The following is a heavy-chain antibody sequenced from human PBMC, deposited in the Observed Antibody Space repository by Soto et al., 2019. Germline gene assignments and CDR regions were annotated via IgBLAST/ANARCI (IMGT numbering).Heavy chain of an antibody. Sequence: PGGSLGLFCAACGFTFSSYAMSWVRQAPGKGLEWVSAISGSGGSTYYADSVKGRFTISRDNSKNTLYLQMNSLRAEDTAVYYCAKETVAPTMEPNWFDPWGQGTLVTVSS. CDR2: ISGSGGST. CDR1: GFTFSSYA. J-gene: IGHJ5*02. CDR3: AKETVAPTMEPNWFDP. V-gene: IGHV3-23*01. D-gene: IGHD6-19*01.